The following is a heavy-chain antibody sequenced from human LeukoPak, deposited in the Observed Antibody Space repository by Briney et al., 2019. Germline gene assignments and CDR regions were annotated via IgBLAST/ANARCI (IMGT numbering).Heavy chain of an antibody. V-gene: IGHV3-30-3*01. J-gene: IGHJ4*02. Sequence: GGSLRLSCAASGFTFSSYAMHWVRQAPGKGLEWVAVISYDGSNKYYADSVKGRFTISRDNSKNTLYLQMNSLRAKDTAVYYCARDPTRDFIVVVPAAKRVLGYYFDYWGQGTLVTVSS. D-gene: IGHD2-2*01. CDR2: ISYDGSNK. CDR1: GFTFSSYA. CDR3: ARDPTRDFIVVVPAAKRVLGYYFDY.